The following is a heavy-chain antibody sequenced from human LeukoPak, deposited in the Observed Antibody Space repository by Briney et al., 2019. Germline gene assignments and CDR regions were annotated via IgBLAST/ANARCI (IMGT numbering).Heavy chain of an antibody. CDR1: GYTFTGYY. CDR3: AVRGYYYDSSGQYYFDY. D-gene: IGHD3-22*01. V-gene: IGHV1-2*02. J-gene: IGHJ4*02. Sequence: ASVKVSCKASGYTFTGYYMHWVRQAPGQGLEWMGWINPNSGGTNYAQKFQGRATMTRDTSISTAYMELSRLRSDDTAVYYCAVRGYYYDSSGQYYFDYWGQGTLVTVSS. CDR2: INPNSGGT.